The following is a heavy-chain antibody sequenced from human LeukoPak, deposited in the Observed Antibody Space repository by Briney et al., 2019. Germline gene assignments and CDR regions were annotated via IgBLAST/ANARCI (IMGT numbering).Heavy chain of an antibody. CDR1: EYIFSDYW. CDR2: IMHGGREE. Sequence: GASLRLSCVASEYIFSDYWISWVRQAPGKGLEWVAYIMHGGREEKYVGSVKGRFAISRDDAKSTLYLQMNSLSGDDTAVYYCARDNGGSSASWGRGTLVTASS. D-gene: IGHD6-6*01. J-gene: IGHJ5*02. V-gene: IGHV3-7*03. CDR3: ARDNGGSSAS.